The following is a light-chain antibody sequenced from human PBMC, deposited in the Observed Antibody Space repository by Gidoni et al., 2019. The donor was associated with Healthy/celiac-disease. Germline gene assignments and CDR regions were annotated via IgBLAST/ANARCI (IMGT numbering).Light chain of an antibody. J-gene: IGKJ4*01. V-gene: IGKV4-1*01. CDR3: QQYYSTPLT. Sequence: DIVMTHSPVSMAVALGERATSNCKSSQSVLYSHNNKNYLAWYQQKPGQPPKLLIYWASTRESGVPDRFSGSGSGTDFTLTISSLQAEDVAVYYCQQYYSTPLTFGGGTKVEIK. CDR2: WAS. CDR1: QSVLYSHNNKNY.